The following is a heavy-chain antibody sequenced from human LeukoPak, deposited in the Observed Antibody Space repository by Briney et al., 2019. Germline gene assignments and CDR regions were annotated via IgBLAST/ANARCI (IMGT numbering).Heavy chain of an antibody. Sequence: PGGSLRLSCAASGFTVNSSYMSWVRQAPGKGLEWVSVIYSGGSTYYADSVKGRFTISRDNSKNTLYLQMNSLRAEDTAVYYCARYRIAAAAREGWFDPWGQGTLVTVSS. J-gene: IGHJ5*02. CDR1: GFTVNSSY. D-gene: IGHD6-13*01. CDR2: IYSGGST. CDR3: ARYRIAAAAREGWFDP. V-gene: IGHV3-53*01.